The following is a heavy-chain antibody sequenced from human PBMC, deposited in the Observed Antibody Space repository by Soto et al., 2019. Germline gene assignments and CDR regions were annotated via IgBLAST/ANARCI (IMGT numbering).Heavy chain of an antibody. V-gene: IGHV3-21*04. Sequence: GGSLRLSCAASGFTFSSYSMNWVRQAPGKGLEWVSSISSSSSYIYYADSVKGRFTISRDNAKNSLYLQVHSLTAEDTAVYYCAKDRRAGGNSAFYFDFWGQGAQVTVSS. D-gene: IGHD3-16*01. CDR1: GFTFSSYS. J-gene: IGHJ4*02. CDR3: AKDRRAGGNSAFYFDF. CDR2: ISSSSSYI.